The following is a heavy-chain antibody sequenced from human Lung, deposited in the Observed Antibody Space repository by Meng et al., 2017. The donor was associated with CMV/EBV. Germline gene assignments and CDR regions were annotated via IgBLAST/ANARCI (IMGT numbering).Heavy chain of an antibody. Sequence: LTXAASGFTFGAYGMNWVRQAPGKGLEWVSFISTSGSYIYYADSVKGRFTISRDNAKNSLSLQMNSLSAEDTAVYYCARGGSSWYYLDYWGQGTLVTVSS. CDR1: GFTFGAYG. CDR3: ARGGSSWYYLDY. V-gene: IGHV3-21*01. D-gene: IGHD6-13*01. J-gene: IGHJ4*02. CDR2: ISTSGSYI.